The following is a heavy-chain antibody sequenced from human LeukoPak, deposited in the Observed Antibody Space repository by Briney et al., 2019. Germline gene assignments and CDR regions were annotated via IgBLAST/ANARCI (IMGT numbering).Heavy chain of an antibody. V-gene: IGHV3-23*01. Sequence: GGSLRLSCAASGFTFSGFAMSWIRQAPGKGLEWVSSISRSGGSTYYADSVKGRFTISRDNSKNTLYLQMNSLRAEDTAVYYCAKDSSGYSAPDAFDIWGQGTMVTVSS. CDR2: ISRSGGST. D-gene: IGHD3-22*01. CDR3: AKDSSGYSAPDAFDI. CDR1: GFTFSGFA. J-gene: IGHJ3*02.